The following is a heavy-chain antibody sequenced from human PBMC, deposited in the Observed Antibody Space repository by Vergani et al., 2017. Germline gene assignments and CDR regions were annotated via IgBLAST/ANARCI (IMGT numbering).Heavy chain of an antibody. Sequence: EVQLVESGGGLVQPGGSLRLSCAASGFTFSSYEMNWVRQAPGKGLEWVSYISSSGSTIYYADSVKGRFTISRDNAKNSLYLQMNSLRAEDTAVYYCASSSCSSTSCYWGNDAFDIWGQGTMVTVSS. CDR1: GFTFSSYE. CDR2: ISSSGSTI. D-gene: IGHD2-2*01. J-gene: IGHJ3*02. CDR3: ASSSCSSTSCYWGNDAFDI. V-gene: IGHV3-48*03.